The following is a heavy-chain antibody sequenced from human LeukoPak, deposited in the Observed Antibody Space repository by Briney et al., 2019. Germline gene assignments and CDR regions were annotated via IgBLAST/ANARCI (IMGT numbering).Heavy chain of an antibody. CDR1: GFTFSSYA. J-gene: IGHJ4*02. CDR2: ISGSGGST. CDR3: AKGKISSATRYYFDY. V-gene: IGHV3-23*01. Sequence: PGGSLRLSCAASGFTFSSYAMSWVRQAPGKGLEWVSAISGSGGSTYYADSVKGRITISRDNSKNTMDLQMNSLRAEDTAVYYCAKGKISSATRYYFDYWGQGTLVTVSS. D-gene: IGHD5-24*01.